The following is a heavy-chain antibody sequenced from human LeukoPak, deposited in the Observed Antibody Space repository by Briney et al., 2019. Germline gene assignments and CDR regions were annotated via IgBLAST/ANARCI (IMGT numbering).Heavy chain of an antibody. J-gene: IGHJ3*02. CDR1: GVSITSYY. V-gene: IGHV4-59*01. CDR3: ARDSRSFDI. D-gene: IGHD3-3*01. CDR2: TYYSGNT. Sequence: SETLSLTCTVSGVSITSYYWSWIRQPPGKGLEWIGYTYYSGNTNYNPSLKSRVTILADTSKNQFSLKLSSVTAADTAVYYCARDSRSFDIWGQGTIVTVSS.